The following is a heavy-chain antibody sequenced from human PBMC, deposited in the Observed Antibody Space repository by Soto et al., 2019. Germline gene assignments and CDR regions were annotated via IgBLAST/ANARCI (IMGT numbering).Heavy chain of an antibody. CDR1: GLSLSTSGVG. Sequence: GSGPTLVNPTETLTLTCALSGLSLSTSGVGVGWIRQPPGKAPEWLALIYWNDEERYNPSLRSRLTITKDTSKNQVILVMTNMDPVDTATYYCAHDCSGYTASPYWFDPWGQGTLVTVSS. J-gene: IGHJ5*02. CDR2: IYWNDEE. D-gene: IGHD6-13*01. CDR3: AHDCSGYTASPYWFDP. V-gene: IGHV2-5*01.